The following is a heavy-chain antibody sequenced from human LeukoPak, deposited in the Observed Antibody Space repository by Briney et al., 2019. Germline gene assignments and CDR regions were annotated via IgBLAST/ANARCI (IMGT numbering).Heavy chain of an antibody. CDR2: FYYSGST. V-gene: IGHV4-59*08. CDR3: ARHEGDSSSWYGWLDP. J-gene: IGHJ5*02. Sequence: PSDTLSLTCTVSGGSISSYYWSWIRQPPGKGLEWIGFFYYSGSTNYNPSLKSRVTLSVDTSKNQFSLKLSSVTAADSAVYYCARHEGDSSSWYGWLDPWGQGTLVTVSS. CDR1: GGSISSYY. D-gene: IGHD6-13*01.